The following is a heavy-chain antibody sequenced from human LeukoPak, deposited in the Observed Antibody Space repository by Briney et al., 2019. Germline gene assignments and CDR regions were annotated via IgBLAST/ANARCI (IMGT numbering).Heavy chain of an antibody. D-gene: IGHD3-3*01. CDR1: GYTFTSYG. J-gene: IGHJ4*02. Sequence: ASVKVSCKASGYTFTSYGISWVRQAPGQGLEWMGWISAYNGNTNYAQKLQGRVTMTTDTSTSTAYMELRSLRSDDTAVYYCARDRGVTIFGAVDFVDYWGQGTLVTVSS. CDR2: ISAYNGNT. V-gene: IGHV1-18*01. CDR3: ARDRGVTIFGAVDFVDY.